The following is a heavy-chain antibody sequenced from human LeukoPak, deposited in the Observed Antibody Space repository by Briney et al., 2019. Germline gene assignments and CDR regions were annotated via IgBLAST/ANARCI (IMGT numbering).Heavy chain of an antibody. D-gene: IGHD3-22*01. CDR1: GGSISSYY. Sequence: SETLSLTCTVSGGSISSYYWSWIRQPPGKGLEWIGYIYYSGSTNYNPSLKSRVTISEDTSKNQFSLKLTSVTAADTAVYYCARMDSSGYSYQLPFDCWGQGTLVTVSS. V-gene: IGHV4-59*01. J-gene: IGHJ4*02. CDR3: ARMDSSGYSYQLPFDC. CDR2: IYYSGST.